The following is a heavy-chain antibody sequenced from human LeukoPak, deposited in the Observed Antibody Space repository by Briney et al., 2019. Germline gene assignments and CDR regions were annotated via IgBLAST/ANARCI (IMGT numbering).Heavy chain of an antibody. D-gene: IGHD5-18*01. J-gene: IGHJ6*03. CDR2: IKSKTDGGTT. V-gene: IGHV3-15*01. CDR3: TTDLNGYSYGSIINYYYYYYMDV. Sequence: GGSLRLSCAASGFTFSNAWMSWVRQAPGQGLEWVGRIKSKTDGGTTDYAAPVKGRFTISRDDSKNTLYLQMNSLKTEDTAVYYCTTDLNGYSYGSIINYYYYYYMDVWGKGTTVTVSS. CDR1: GFTFSNAW.